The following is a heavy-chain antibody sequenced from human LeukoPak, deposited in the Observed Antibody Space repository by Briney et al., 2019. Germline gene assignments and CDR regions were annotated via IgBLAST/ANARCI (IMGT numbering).Heavy chain of an antibody. V-gene: IGHV3-23*01. CDR1: GFIFTSYA. CDR2: INGRGTTT. J-gene: IGHJ1*01. D-gene: IGHD3-22*01. CDR3: VKVAPSDYYDTTGYWGDH. Sequence: PGGSLRLSCAASGFIFTSYAISWVRQAPGKGLEWVSGINGRGTTTYYADSVKGRFTISRDNSKNTLYLQMNSLRAEDTAVYYCVKVAPSDYYDTTGYWGDHWGQGTLVTVSS.